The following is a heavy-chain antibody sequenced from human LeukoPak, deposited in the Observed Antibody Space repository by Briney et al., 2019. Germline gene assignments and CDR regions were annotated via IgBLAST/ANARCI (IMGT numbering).Heavy chain of an antibody. CDR2: IESGDQT. V-gene: IGHV3-23*01. J-gene: IGHJ3*02. CDR1: GFDFSVHA. CDR3: AKDAFSFNGVFDALDI. Sequence: GGSLRLSCAASGFDFSVHAMTWVRQAPGKGLEWVSTIESGDQTYYTDAVKGRFTISRDDSKATLYLQMNSLKAEDTAIYYCAKDAFSFNGVFDALDIWGQGTMVTVSS. D-gene: IGHD3-3*02.